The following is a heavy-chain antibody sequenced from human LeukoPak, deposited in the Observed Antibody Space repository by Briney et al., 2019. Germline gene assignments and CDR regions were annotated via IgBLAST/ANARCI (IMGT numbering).Heavy chain of an antibody. V-gene: IGHV3-74*01. CDR3: AKANFCGSTSCYAGYYGMDV. J-gene: IGHJ6*02. Sequence: PGGSLRLSCAASGFTFNFYWVQWVRQAPGKGLVWVSRISGYGSTTTYADSVRGRFSISRDNAKNTLYLQMNSLRDEDTAAYYCAKANFCGSTSCYAGYYGMDVWGQGTTVTVFS. CDR2: ISGYGSTT. CDR1: GFTFNFYW. D-gene: IGHD2-2*01.